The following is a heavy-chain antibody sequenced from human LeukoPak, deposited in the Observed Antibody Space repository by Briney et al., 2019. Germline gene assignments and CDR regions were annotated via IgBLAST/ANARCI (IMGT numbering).Heavy chain of an antibody. J-gene: IGHJ4*02. CDR1: GGSISSGGYY. Sequence: SQTLSLTCTVSGGSISSGGYYWSWIRQHQGKGLEWIGYIYYSGSTYYNPSLKSRVTISVDTSKNQFSLKLSSVTAADTAVYYCARAFLAEYYFDYWGQGTLVTVSS. CDR3: ARAFLAEYYFDY. CDR2: IYYSGST. V-gene: IGHV4-31*03. D-gene: IGHD1-14*01.